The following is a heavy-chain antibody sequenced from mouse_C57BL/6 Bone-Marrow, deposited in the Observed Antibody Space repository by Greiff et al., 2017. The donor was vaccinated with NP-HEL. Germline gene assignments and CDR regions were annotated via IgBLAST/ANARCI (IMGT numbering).Heavy chain of an antibody. CDR3: ARNYYSNYFDY. Sequence: DVKLVESGGDLVKPGGSLKLSCAASGFTFSSYGMSWVRQTPDKRLEWVATISSGGSYTYYPDSVKGRFTISRDNAKNTLYLQMSSLKYEDTAMYYCARNYYSNYFDYWGQGTTLTVSS. CDR1: GFTFSSYG. D-gene: IGHD2-5*01. CDR2: ISSGGSYT. J-gene: IGHJ2*01. V-gene: IGHV5-6*02.